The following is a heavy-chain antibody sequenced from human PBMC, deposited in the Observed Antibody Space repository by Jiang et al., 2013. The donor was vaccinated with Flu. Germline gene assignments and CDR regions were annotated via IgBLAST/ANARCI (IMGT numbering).Heavy chain of an antibody. CDR2: ISASGGST. CDR3: AKMTKVVKAIDY. J-gene: IGHJ4*02. Sequence: VQLVESGGGLVKPGGSLRLSCAASGFIFRDYDISWVRQAPGKGLEWVSVISASGGSTYYADSVKGRFTISRDNSMHTLYLRMTSLTAEDTALYYCAKMTKVVKAIDYWGQGTLVTVSS. D-gene: IGHD2-21*01. V-gene: IGHV3-23*04. CDR1: GFIFRDYD.